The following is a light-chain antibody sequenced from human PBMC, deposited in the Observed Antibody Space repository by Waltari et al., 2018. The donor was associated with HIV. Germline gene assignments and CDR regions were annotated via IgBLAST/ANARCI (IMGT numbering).Light chain of an antibody. Sequence: QTVVTQEPSFSVSPGGTVTLTCGLSSGSVSASYCPSWYQQTPGPAPLPVIYRTNTRSSGVPDRFSCSILGNKAALTIAGAQADDESVYYCSLYMGGGIWVFGGGTKLTVL. J-gene: IGLJ3*02. V-gene: IGLV8-61*01. CDR2: RTN. CDR3: SLYMGGGIWV. CDR1: SGSVSASYC.